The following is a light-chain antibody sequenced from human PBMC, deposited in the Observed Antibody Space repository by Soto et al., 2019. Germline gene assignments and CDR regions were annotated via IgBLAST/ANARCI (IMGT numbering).Light chain of an antibody. CDR3: QQYSDSPMVS. CDR2: GAS. CDR1: QSVSSGY. J-gene: IGKJ4*01. Sequence: EIVLTQSPDTLSLSPGERATLSCRASQSVSSGYLAWYQQKPGQTPRLLIYGASSRATGIPDRFSGSGSGTDFTLTISRLEPEDFAVYYCQQYSDSPMVSFGGGTKVEIK. V-gene: IGKV3-20*01.